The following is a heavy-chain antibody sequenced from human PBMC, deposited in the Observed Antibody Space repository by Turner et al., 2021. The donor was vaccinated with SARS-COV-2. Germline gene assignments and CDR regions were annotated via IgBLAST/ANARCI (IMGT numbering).Heavy chain of an antibody. J-gene: IGHJ4*02. CDR3: ARSSAGAIDY. V-gene: IGHV3-74*01. D-gene: IGHD1-26*01. Sequence: EVQLVESGGGLVQPGGSLRLSCAASGFTFSSYAMHWVRQAPGKGLVWVARINGDGTSTSYADSEKGRFTISRDKAKNTLYVQMSSLRAEDTAVYYWARSSAGAIDYWGQGTLVTVTS. CDR1: GFTFSSYA. CDR2: INGDGTST.